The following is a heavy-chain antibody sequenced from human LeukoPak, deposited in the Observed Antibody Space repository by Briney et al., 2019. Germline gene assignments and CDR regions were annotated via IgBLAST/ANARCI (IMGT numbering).Heavy chain of an antibody. CDR2: IKQDGSEK. J-gene: IGHJ4*02. Sequence: PGGSLRLSCAASGFTFSSYWMSWVRQAPGKGLGWVANIKQDGSEKYYVDSVKGRFTISRDNAKNSLYLQMNSLRAEDTAVYYCARIGGSCYSGCDYFDYWGQGTLVTVSS. V-gene: IGHV3-7*03. CDR3: ARIGGSCYSGCDYFDY. CDR1: GFTFSSYW. D-gene: IGHD2-15*01.